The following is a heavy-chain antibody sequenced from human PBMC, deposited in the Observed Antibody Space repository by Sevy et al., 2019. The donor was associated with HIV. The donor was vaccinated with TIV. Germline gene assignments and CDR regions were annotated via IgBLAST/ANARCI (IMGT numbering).Heavy chain of an antibody. Sequence: GGSLRLSCSASRFTFSTYAIHWVRQAPGKGLEYVSGIRGNGDSTSYADSVKGRCTISRDNSKNPLYVQMSSVRVEDTAVYYCVKGSARGALAEVWLDPWGQGTLVTVSS. CDR2: IRGNGDST. D-gene: IGHD3-10*01. CDR3: VKGSARGALAEVWLDP. V-gene: IGHV3-64*05. CDR1: RFTFSTYA. J-gene: IGHJ5*02.